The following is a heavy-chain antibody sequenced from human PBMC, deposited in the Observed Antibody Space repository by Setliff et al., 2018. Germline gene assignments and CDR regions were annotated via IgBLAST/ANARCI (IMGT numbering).Heavy chain of an antibody. Sequence: SETLSLTCTVSGGSISSGSYYWSWIRQPAGKGLEWIGRIYTSGSTNYNPSLKSRVTISVDTSKNQFSLKLSSVTAADTAVYYCARDPLTTNRRRAFDIWGRGTMVTVSS. J-gene: IGHJ3*02. D-gene: IGHD4-17*01. CDR3: ARDPLTTNRRRAFDI. CDR1: GGSISSGSYY. V-gene: IGHV4-61*02. CDR2: IYTSGST.